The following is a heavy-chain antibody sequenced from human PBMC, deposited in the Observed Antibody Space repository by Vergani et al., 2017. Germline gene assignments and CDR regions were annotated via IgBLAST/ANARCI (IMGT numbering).Heavy chain of an antibody. CDR2: FYHSGST. V-gene: IGHV4-4*03. CDR1: GGSISSSNS. Sequence: QVQLQESGPGLVKPPGTLSLTCAVSGGSISSSNSWSWVRQPPGKGLEWIGEFYHSGSTHYNPSLKSRVTISVDKSKNQFSLKLSSVTAADTAVYYCARVGDGSGLGWFDPWGQGTLVTVSS. CDR3: ARVGDGSGLGWFDP. D-gene: IGHD3-10*01. J-gene: IGHJ5*02.